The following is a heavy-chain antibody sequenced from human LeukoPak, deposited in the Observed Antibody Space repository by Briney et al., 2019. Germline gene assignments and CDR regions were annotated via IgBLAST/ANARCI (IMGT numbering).Heavy chain of an antibody. CDR3: ARGGRDDAFDI. CDR2: ISYDGSNK. V-gene: IGHV3-30-3*01. J-gene: IGHJ3*02. CDR1: GFTFSSYA. Sequence: PGGSLRLSCAASGFTFSSYAMHWVRQAPGKGLEWVAVISYDGSNKYYADSVKGRFTISRDNSKNTLYLQMNSLRAEDTAVYYCARGGRDDAFDIWGQGTMVTVSS.